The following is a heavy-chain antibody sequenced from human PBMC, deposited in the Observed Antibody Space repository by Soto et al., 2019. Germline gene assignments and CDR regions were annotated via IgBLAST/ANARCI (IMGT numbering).Heavy chain of an antibody. J-gene: IGHJ6*02. Sequence: ASVKVSCKASGYTFTSYYMHWVRQAPGQGLERMGIINPSGGSTSYAQKFQGRVTMTRDTSTSTVYMELSSLRSEDTAVYYCAREQKTFESYYYGMDVWGQGTTVTVSS. V-gene: IGHV1-46*01. CDR1: GYTFTSYY. CDR3: AREQKTFESYYYGMDV. CDR2: INPSGGST.